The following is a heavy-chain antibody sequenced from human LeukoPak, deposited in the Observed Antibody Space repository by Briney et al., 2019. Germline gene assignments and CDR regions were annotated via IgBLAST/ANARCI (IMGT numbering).Heavy chain of an antibody. V-gene: IGHV3-30-3*01. J-gene: IGHJ5*02. D-gene: IGHD2-15*01. CDR3: AREALTGSWHWFDP. CDR2: ISYDGNNI. Sequence: GGSLRLSCAVSGFTFSRNSMHWVRQAPGKGLEWVADISYDGNNIHYADSVKGRFTISRDNSKNTLYLQMNSLRPEDTAVYFCAREALTGSWHWFDPWGQGTLVTVSS. CDR1: GFTFSRNS.